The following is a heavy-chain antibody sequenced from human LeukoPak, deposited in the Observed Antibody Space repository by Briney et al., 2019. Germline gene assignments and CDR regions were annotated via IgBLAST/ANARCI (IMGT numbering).Heavy chain of an antibody. CDR1: GYTFTGSF. CDR2: ISSNTGGT. Sequence: ASVKVSCKASGYTFTGSFMHWVRQAPGQGLEWIGWISSNTGGTRIAQKFQDRVTMTRGTSIRTVYIELRSLRFDDTAIYYCVRADPVDHWGQGTHIIVSS. J-gene: IGHJ4*02. V-gene: IGHV1-2*02. CDR3: VRADPVDH.